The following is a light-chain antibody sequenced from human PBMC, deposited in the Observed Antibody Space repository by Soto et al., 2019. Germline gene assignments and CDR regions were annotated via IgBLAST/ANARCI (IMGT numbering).Light chain of an antibody. CDR3: CSDTRSGTLV. J-gene: IGLJ1*01. CDR2: DVS. CDR1: SGDIGDYNY. Sequence: QSVLTQPASVSGSPGQSITISCVGTSGDIGDYNYVSWYQQHPGKVTKVIIYDVSNRPSGVSHRFSCTKSGNTTSLTVSGLQAEDEADYYGCSDTRSGTLVFGTGTKLTVL. V-gene: IGLV2-14*01.